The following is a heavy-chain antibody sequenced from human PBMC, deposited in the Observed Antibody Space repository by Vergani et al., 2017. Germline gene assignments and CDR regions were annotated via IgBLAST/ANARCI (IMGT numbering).Heavy chain of an antibody. J-gene: IGHJ4*02. Sequence: EVQLLQSEGAVVQPGGSLRLSCVASGFTFTSHAMGWVRQGHGQGLEWVSSFKNTGDSTHYAASVKGRFTISRDNSKNTLYLQMNSRRVEDTAVYYCGRGSYNYNWGQGTLVTVSS. CDR3: GRGSYNYN. D-gene: IGHD1-1*01. CDR1: GFTFTSHA. CDR2: FKNTGDST. V-gene: IGHV3-23*01.